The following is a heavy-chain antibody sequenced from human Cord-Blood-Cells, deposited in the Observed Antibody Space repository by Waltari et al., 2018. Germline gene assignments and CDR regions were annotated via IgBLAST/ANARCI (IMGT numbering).Heavy chain of an antibody. Sequence: QVQLVQSGAEVKKPGASVKVSCKASGYTFTGYYMHWVRQAPGQGLEWMGWINPNGGGTNYAQKFQGWVTMTRDTYISTAYMELSRLRSDDTAVYYCARGGRSSGYYYYGMDVWGQGTTVTVSS. CDR3: ARGGRSSGYYYYGMDV. J-gene: IGHJ6*02. CDR1: GYTFTGYY. CDR2: INPNGGGT. V-gene: IGHV1-2*04. D-gene: IGHD6-19*01.